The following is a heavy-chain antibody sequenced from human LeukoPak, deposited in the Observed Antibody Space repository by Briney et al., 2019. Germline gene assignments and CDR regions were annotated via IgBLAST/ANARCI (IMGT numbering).Heavy chain of an antibody. V-gene: IGHV3-9*01. D-gene: IGHD4-17*01. J-gene: IGHJ4*02. Sequence: GGSLRLSCAASGFTFDDYAMHWVRQAPGKGLEWVSGISWNSGSIGYADSVKGRFTISRDNAKNSLYLQMNSLRAEDTALYYCAKDPSTVTIYYFDYWGQGTLVTVSS. CDR2: ISWNSGSI. CDR3: AKDPSTVTIYYFDY. CDR1: GFTFDDYA.